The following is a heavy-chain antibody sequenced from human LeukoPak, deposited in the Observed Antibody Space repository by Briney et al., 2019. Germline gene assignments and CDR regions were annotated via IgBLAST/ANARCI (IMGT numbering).Heavy chain of an antibody. CDR1: GFTFDDYT. D-gene: IGHD3-22*01. J-gene: IGHJ4*02. CDR3: AKVSLHHSSGPFDY. CDR2: VSWDGGST. V-gene: IGHV3-43*01. Sequence: GGSLRLSCAASGFTFDDYTMHWVRQAPGKGLEWVSLVSWDGGSTYYADSVKGRFTISRDNSKNSLYLQMNSRRTEDTALYYCAKVSLHHSSGPFDYWGQGTLVTVSS.